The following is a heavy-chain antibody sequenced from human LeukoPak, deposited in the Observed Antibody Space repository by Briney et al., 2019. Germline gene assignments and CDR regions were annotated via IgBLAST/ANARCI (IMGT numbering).Heavy chain of an antibody. V-gene: IGHV3-30*02. D-gene: IGHD3-3*01. Sequence: GGSLRLSCAASGFTFSSYGMHWVRQAPGKGLEWVAFIRYDGSNKYYADSVKGRFTISRDNSKNTLYLQMNSLRAEDTAVYYCAKNGRHGWSGYSPPYYYYYMDVWGKGTTVTVSS. CDR3: AKNGRHGWSGYSPPYYYYYMDV. CDR1: GFTFSSYG. J-gene: IGHJ6*03. CDR2: IRYDGSNK.